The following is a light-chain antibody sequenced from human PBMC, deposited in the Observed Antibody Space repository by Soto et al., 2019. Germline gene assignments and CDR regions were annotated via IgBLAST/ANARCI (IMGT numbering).Light chain of an antibody. CDR3: VLYMVSGISV. V-gene: IGLV8-61*01. Sequence: QTVVTQEPSFSVSPGGTVTLTCGLSSGSVSTSYYPSWYQQTPGQAPRTLIYSTNTRSSGVPDRFSGSILGNKAALTITGAQADNESDYYCVLYMVSGISVFGGGTKLTLL. CDR1: SGSVSTSYY. CDR2: STN. J-gene: IGLJ2*01.